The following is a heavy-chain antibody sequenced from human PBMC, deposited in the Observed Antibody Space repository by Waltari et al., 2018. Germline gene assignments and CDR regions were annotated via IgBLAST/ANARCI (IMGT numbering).Heavy chain of an antibody. CDR3: ARAFTIFSWLPTNY. D-gene: IGHD3-3*01. CDR1: GFTFSSYA. CDR2: ISHDGSNK. V-gene: IGHV3-30*01. Sequence: QVQLVESGGGVVQPGRSLRLSCAASGFTFSSYAMHWVRQAPGKGLEWVAVISHDGSNKYYADSVKGRFTISRDNSKNTLYLQMNSLRAEDTAVYYCARAFTIFSWLPTNYWGQGTLVTVSS. J-gene: IGHJ4*02.